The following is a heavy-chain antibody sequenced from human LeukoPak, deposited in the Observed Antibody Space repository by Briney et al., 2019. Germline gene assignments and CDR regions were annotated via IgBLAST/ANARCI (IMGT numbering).Heavy chain of an antibody. D-gene: IGHD2-21*02. J-gene: IGHJ2*01. Sequence: GGSLRLSCAASGFTFSSYAMHWVRQAPGKGLEWVAVISYDGSNKYYADSVKGRSTISRDNSKNTLYLQMNSLRAEDTAVYYCAREGSSPVTAIHWYFDLWGRGTLVTVSS. CDR3: AREGSSPVTAIHWYFDL. V-gene: IGHV3-30-3*01. CDR2: ISYDGSNK. CDR1: GFTFSSYA.